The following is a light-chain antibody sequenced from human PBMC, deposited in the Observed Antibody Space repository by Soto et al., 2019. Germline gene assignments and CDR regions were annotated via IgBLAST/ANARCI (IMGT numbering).Light chain of an antibody. CDR3: QQYGSSLLFT. CDR2: GAS. CDR1: QSVSSSY. V-gene: IGKV3-20*01. J-gene: IGKJ3*01. Sequence: EIVLTQSPGTLSLSPGERATLSCRASQSVSSSYLAWYQQKPGQAPRLLIYGASSRATGIPDRFSGSASGTAFTLTISRLEPEDFPVYYCQQYGSSLLFTFGPGTKVDIK.